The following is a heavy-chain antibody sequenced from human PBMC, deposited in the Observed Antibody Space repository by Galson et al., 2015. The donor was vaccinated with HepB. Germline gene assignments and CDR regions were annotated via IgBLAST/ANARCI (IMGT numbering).Heavy chain of an antibody. J-gene: IGHJ4*02. CDR3: ARGAGSSWYRY. Sequence: EPLSLTCAVYGGSFSGYYRSWLRHPPGKGLGGIGEIKHSGSTNYNPSLKSRVTITVDTSKNQFSLKLSSMTAADTAVYYCARGAGSSWYRYWGQGTLVTVSS. CDR2: IKHSGST. CDR1: GGSFSGYY. D-gene: IGHD6-13*01. V-gene: IGHV4-34*01.